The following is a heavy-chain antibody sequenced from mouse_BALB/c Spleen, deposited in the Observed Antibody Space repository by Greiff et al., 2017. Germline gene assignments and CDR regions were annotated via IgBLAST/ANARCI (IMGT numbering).Heavy chain of an antibody. CDR3: ARALYYRDFDY. V-gene: IGHV5-9-4*01. Sequence: EVHLVESGGGLVKPGGSLKLSCAASGFTFSSYAMSWVRQSPEKRLEWVAEISSGGSYTYYPDTVTGRFTISRDNAKNTLYLEMSSLRSEDTAMYYCARALYYRDFDYWGQGTTLTVSS. D-gene: IGHD2-14*01. J-gene: IGHJ2*01. CDR2: ISSGGSYT. CDR1: GFTFSSYA.